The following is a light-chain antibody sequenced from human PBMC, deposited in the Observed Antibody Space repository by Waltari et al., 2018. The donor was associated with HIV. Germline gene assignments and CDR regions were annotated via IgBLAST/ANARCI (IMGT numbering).Light chain of an antibody. CDR2: EDN. V-gene: IGLV3-10*01. CDR1: ALPRKY. CDR3: YSTDISGNERR. Sequence: QPPSVSVSPGQTARITCSGHALPRKYAYWYQQKSGQAPVLVLYEDNERPSGIPDRFSGSISGTVATLTISGAQVEDEADYYCYSTDISGNERRFGGGTRLTVL. J-gene: IGLJ2*01.